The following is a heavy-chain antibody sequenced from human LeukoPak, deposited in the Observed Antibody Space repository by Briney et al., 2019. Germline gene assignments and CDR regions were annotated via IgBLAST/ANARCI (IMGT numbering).Heavy chain of an antibody. J-gene: IGHJ4*02. V-gene: IGHV4-59*01. Sequence: SETLSLTCTVSGGSISSYYWSWIRQPPGKGLEWIGYIHYSGSTNYNPSLKSRVTISVDTSKNQFSLKLSSVTAADTAVYYCARTRPIYDSSGYYYEFHYWGQGTLVTVSS. CDR3: ARTRPIYDSSGYYYEFHY. D-gene: IGHD3-22*01. CDR1: GGSISSYY. CDR2: IHYSGST.